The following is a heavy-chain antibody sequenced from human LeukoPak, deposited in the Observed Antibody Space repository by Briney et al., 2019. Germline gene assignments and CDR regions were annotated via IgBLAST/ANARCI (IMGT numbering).Heavy chain of an antibody. CDR3: ARVRGGN. J-gene: IGHJ4*02. D-gene: IGHD3-16*01. CDR2: MNEYGTT. CDR1: GFTFSDYW. V-gene: IGHV3-74*01. Sequence: GGSLRLSCAASGFTFSDYWMYWVRQAPGEGLLWISNMNEYGTTTYADSVKGRFTVSRDNAKNILYLQMNSLRPDDTAVYYCARVRGGNWGQGTLVTVSS.